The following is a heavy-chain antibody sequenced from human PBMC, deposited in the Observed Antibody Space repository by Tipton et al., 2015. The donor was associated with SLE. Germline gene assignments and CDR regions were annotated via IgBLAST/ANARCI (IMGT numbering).Heavy chain of an antibody. CDR1: GGSISSSSYY. J-gene: IGHJ4*02. Sequence: TLSPTCTVSGGSISSSSYYWGWIRQPPGKGLEWIGSIYYSGSTYYNPSLKSRVTISVDTSKNQFSLKLSSVTAADTAVYYCARTLAAQIDYWGQGTLVTVSS. CDR3: ARTLAAQIDY. D-gene: IGHD6-6*01. CDR2: IYYSGST. V-gene: IGHV4-39*01.